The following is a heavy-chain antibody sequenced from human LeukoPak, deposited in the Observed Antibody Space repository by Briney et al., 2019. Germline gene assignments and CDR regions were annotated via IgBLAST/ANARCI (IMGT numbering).Heavy chain of an antibody. CDR1: GGSFSGYY. Sequence: SETLSLTCAVYGGSFSGYYWSWIRQPPGKGLEWIGEINHRGSTNYNPSLKSRVTISVDTSKNQFSLKLSSVTAVDTAVYYCATKKEVYDAFDIWGQGTMVTVSS. CDR2: INHRGST. V-gene: IGHV4-34*01. J-gene: IGHJ3*02. CDR3: ATKKEVYDAFDI. D-gene: IGHD5/OR15-5a*01.